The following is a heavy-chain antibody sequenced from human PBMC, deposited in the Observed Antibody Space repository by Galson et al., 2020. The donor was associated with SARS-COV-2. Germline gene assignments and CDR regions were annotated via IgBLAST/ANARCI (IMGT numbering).Heavy chain of an antibody. CDR2: ISYDGSNK. CDR1: GFTFSSYA. V-gene: IGHV3-30*01. CDR3: ARDPVITFGGVIVTDYYYYYMDV. Sequence: GGSLRLSCAASGFTFSSYAMHWVRQAPGKGLEWVAVISYDGSNKYYADSVKGRFTISRDNSKNTLYLQMNSLRAEDTAVYYCARDPVITFGGVIVTDYYYYYMDVWGKGTTLTVSS. J-gene: IGHJ6*03. D-gene: IGHD3-16*02.